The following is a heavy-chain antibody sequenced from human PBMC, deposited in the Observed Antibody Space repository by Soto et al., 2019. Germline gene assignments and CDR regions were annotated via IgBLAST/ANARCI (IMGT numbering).Heavy chain of an antibody. D-gene: IGHD2-15*01. V-gene: IGHV3-23*01. J-gene: IGHJ4*02. CDR3: AQDYTPAAAPSSVILFDY. CDR1: GFSFNHYA. Sequence: XECLRLSCAASGFSFNHYAMSWVRQAPGKGLEWVSIIIANGGTFYADSVKGRFTISRDNSKNTVYLQMSSLRVEDTAIYYCAQDYTPAAAPSSVILFDYCGQRALVTVSS. CDR2: IIANGGT.